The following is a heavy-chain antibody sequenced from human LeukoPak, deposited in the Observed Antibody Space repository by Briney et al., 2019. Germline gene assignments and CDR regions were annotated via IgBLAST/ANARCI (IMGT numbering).Heavy chain of an antibody. V-gene: IGHV4-30-4*07. J-gene: IGHJ4*02. Sequence: ASETLSLTCAVSGGSISSGGYSWSWIRQPPGKGLEWIGYIYYSGSTYYNPSLKSRVTISVDTSKNQFSLKLSSVTAADTAVYYCARGFVGRFLTPSSLNFDYWGQGTLVTVSS. CDR1: GGSISSGGYS. D-gene: IGHD1-14*01. CDR3: ARGFVGRFLTPSSLNFDY. CDR2: IYYSGST.